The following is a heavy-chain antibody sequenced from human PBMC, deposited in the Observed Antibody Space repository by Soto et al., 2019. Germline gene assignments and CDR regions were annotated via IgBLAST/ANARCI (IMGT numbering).Heavy chain of an antibody. Sequence: QVQLVQSGAEVKKPGASVKVSCKASGYTFTSYYMHWVRQAPGQGLEWMGIINPSGGSTSYAQKFQGRVTMTRDTSTSTVYMELSSLRSEDTAVYYCASARASNSWIAASFDYWGQGTLVTVSS. CDR1: GYTFTSYY. J-gene: IGHJ4*02. V-gene: IGHV1-46*03. D-gene: IGHD2-15*01. CDR3: ASARASNSWIAASFDY. CDR2: INPSGGST.